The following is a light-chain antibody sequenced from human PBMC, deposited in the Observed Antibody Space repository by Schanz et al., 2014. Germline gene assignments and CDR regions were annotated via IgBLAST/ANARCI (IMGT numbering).Light chain of an antibody. J-gene: IGKJ1*01. V-gene: IGKV3-20*01. Sequence: ENVLTQSPGTLSLSPGDRATLSCRASRAFSSSYLAWYQQKPGQAPRLLIHAASTRATGIADRFSGSGSGADFTLTINRLQPEDFAVYYCQQYNNWPQTFGQGTKVEIK. CDR3: QQYNNWPQT. CDR2: AAS. CDR1: RAFSSSY.